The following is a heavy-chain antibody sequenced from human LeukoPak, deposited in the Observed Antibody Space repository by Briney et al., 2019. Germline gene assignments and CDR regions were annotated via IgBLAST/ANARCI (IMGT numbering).Heavy chain of an antibody. J-gene: IGHJ4*02. V-gene: IGHV3-7*01. CDR3: ARVKEVEYYYDSSGYLGDY. D-gene: IGHD3-22*01. CDR2: IKQDGSEK. Sequence: GGSLRLSCAASGFTFSSYWMSWVRQAPGKGLEWVANIKQDGSEKYYVDSVKGRFTISRDNAKNSLYLQMNSLRAEDTAVYYCARVKEVEYYYDSSGYLGDYWGQGTLVTVSS. CDR1: GFTFSSYW.